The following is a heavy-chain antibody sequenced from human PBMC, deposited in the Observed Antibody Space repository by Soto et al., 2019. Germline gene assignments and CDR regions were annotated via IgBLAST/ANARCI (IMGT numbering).Heavy chain of an antibody. CDR3: ASGGSCYSRYCYFHY. CDR2: IYYSGST. Sequence: SETLSLTCTVSGGSISSYYWSWIRQPPGKGLEWIGYIYYSGSTNYNPSLKSRVTISVDTSKNQFSLKLSSVTAADTAVYYCASGGSCYSRYCYFHYWGPGTMLTV. V-gene: IGHV4-59*01. D-gene: IGHD2-15*01. J-gene: IGHJ4*02. CDR1: GGSISSYY.